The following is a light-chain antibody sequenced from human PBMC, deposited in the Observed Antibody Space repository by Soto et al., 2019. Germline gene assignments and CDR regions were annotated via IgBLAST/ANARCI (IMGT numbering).Light chain of an antibody. Sequence: QPVLTQSPSASASLGASVKLTCTLSSGHSSYAIAWHQQQPEKGPRYLMKVNRDGSHNKGDGIPDRFSGSSSGAERYLTISSLQSEDEADYYCQTWGTGIQVFGGGTKVTVL. V-gene: IGLV4-69*01. CDR2: VNRDGSH. CDR3: QTWGTGIQV. CDR1: SGHSSYA. J-gene: IGLJ3*02.